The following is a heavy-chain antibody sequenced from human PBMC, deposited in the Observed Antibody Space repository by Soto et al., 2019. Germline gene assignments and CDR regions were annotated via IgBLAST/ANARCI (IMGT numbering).Heavy chain of an antibody. CDR2: INAGKGNT. D-gene: IGHD1-26*01. CDR1: GYTFTSYA. V-gene: IGHV1-3*01. CDR3: ARDVGATGD. J-gene: IGHJ4*02. Sequence: QVQLVQSGAEVKKPGASVKVSCKASGYTFTSYAMHWVRQAPGQRLEWMGWINAGKGNTKYSQKLQGRVTITRHTSASTAYMELCSRRSEDTAVYYCARDVGATGDWGQGSLVTVSS.